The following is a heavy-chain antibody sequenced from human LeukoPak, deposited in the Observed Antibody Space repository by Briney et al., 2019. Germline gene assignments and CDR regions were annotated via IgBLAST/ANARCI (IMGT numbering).Heavy chain of an antibody. Sequence: GGSLRLSYATSGFSFSSYAMSWVRQAPGKGLECVSAMSSGDDGRLYAASVRGRFPISRDTSRSTLYLQMNSLRAEDAAVYYCAKAPVTSCRGAFCYPFDYWGQGTLVTVSS. V-gene: IGHV3-23*01. CDR2: MSSGDDGR. D-gene: IGHD2-15*01. CDR1: GFSFSSYA. J-gene: IGHJ4*02. CDR3: AKAPVTSCRGAFCYPFDY.